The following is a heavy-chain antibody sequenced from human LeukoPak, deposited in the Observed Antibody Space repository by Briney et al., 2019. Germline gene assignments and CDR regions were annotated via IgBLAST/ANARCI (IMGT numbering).Heavy chain of an antibody. J-gene: IGHJ4*02. D-gene: IGHD2-15*01. CDR2: ISSSSSYI. Sequence: GGSLRLSCAASGFTFSSYSMNWVRQAPGKRLEWVSSISSSSSYIYYADSVKGRFTISRDNAKNSLYLQMNSLRAEDTAVYYCARDRVGDYYFDYWGQGTLVTVSS. V-gene: IGHV3-21*01. CDR1: GFTFSSYS. CDR3: ARDRVGDYYFDY.